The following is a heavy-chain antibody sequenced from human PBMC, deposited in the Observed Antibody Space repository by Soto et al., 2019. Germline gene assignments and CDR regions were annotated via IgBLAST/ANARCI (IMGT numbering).Heavy chain of an antibody. CDR1: GFTFSSYW. J-gene: IGHJ4*02. V-gene: IGHV3-7*05. D-gene: IGHD3-22*01. Sequence: EVQLVESGGGLVQPGGSLSLSCAASGFTFSSYWMSWVRQAPGKGLEWVANIKQDGSEKYYVDSVKGRFTISRDNAKNSLYLQMNSLRAEDTDVYYCARYDSSGYYYAARYYFDYWGQGTLVTVSS. CDR2: IKQDGSEK. CDR3: ARYDSSGYYYAARYYFDY.